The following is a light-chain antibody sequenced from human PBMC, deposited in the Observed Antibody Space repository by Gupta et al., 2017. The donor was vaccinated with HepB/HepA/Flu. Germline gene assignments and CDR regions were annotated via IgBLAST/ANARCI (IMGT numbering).Light chain of an antibody. CDR1: QSVSTY. V-gene: IGKV1-39*01. CDR3: QQGYSPPQT. CDR2: SAS. Sequence: QMTQSPSSRSASVGDRVTLTCRASQSVSTYSNWYQQKPGKAPKLQIYSASRLQSGVPSRFSGSGSGTDFTLTIIRLQPEDFATYYCQQGYSPPQTFGEGTMVEI. J-gene: IGKJ1*01.